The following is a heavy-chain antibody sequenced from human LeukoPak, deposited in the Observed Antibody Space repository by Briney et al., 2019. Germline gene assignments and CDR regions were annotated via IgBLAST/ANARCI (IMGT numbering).Heavy chain of an antibody. CDR1: GYTFTAYY. Sequence: GASVKVSCTASGYTFTAYYMHWVRQAPGQGLEWMGRINPDRGGTNYAQKFQGRVTTTRDKSISTAYMELTSLRSDDTAVYYCARGPYDYVWGNYRYTGDAFDIWGHGTVVTVSS. V-gene: IGHV1-2*06. J-gene: IGHJ3*02. D-gene: IGHD3-16*02. CDR2: INPDRGGT. CDR3: ARGPYDYVWGNYRYTGDAFDI.